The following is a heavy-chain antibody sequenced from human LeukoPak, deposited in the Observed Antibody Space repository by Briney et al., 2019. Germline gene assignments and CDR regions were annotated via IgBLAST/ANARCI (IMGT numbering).Heavy chain of an antibody. Sequence: PGGSLRLSCTASGFSFSSYTMSWVRQAPGKGLEWVSSIIGSGGGTNYADSVKGRFTISRDNAKNSLYLQMSSLRAEDTAVYYCARDRAVATISCWFDPWGQGTLVAVSS. CDR1: GFSFSSYT. V-gene: IGHV3-23*01. CDR2: IIGSGGGT. CDR3: ARDRAVATISCWFDP. J-gene: IGHJ5*02. D-gene: IGHD5-12*01.